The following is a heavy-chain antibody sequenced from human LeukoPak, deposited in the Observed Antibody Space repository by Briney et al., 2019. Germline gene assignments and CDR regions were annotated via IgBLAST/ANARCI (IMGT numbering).Heavy chain of an antibody. CDR3: ARVSCSSTSCYAYDY. D-gene: IGHD2-2*01. V-gene: IGHV4-61*02. Sequence: PSQTLSLTCTVSGGSISSGGYYWSWIRQHPGKGLEWIGRIYTSGSTNYNPSLKSRVTMSVDTSKNQFSLKLSSVTAADTAVYYCARVSCSSTSCYAYDYWGQGTLVTVSS. J-gene: IGHJ4*02. CDR2: IYTSGST. CDR1: GGSISSGGYY.